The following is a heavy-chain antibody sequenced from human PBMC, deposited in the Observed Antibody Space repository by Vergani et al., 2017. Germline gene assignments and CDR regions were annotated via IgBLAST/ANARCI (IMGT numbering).Heavy chain of an antibody. CDR3: ARGSGSSYYYYDMDV. CDR2: VYTSGST. J-gene: IGHJ6*03. CDR1: GGSISSGSYY. V-gene: IGHV4-61*02. Sequence: QVQLQESGPGLVKPSQTLSLTCTVSGGSISSGSYYWSWIRQPAGKGLEWIGRVYTSGSTNYNPSLKSRVTMSVDTSTNQFSLKLSSVTAADTAVYYCARGSGSSYYYYDMDVWGKGTTVTVSS. D-gene: IGHD6-13*01.